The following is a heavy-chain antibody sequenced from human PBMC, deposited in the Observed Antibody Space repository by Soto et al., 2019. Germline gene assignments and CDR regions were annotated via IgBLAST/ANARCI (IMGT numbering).Heavy chain of an antibody. D-gene: IGHD3-10*01. CDR1: GFTFSSYW. Sequence: EVQLVESGGGVVQPGGSLRLSCAASGFTFSSYWMTWVRQAPGKGLEWVAYIKQDGTEKNYLDSVKGRFTISRDNAKNSLYLQMNSLRAEDTAVYYCARSRSRGDVWGQGSTVIVSS. J-gene: IGHJ6*02. CDR3: ARSRSRGDV. V-gene: IGHV3-7*05. CDR2: IKQDGTEK.